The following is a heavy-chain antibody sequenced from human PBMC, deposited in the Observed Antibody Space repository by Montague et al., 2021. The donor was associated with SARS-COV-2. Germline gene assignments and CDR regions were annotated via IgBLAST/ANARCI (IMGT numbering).Heavy chain of an antibody. D-gene: IGHD2-2*02. CDR2: IYHTGST. J-gene: IGHJ6*02. CDR1: GGSISGSLYY. Sequence: TLSLTCTVSGGSISGSLYYWGWIRQHPGKGLEWIGYIYHTGSTDYDPSLKSRLTISLDASKRDFSLHLSSVTAADTAVYYCARDPSRQPLLYPIGDYYYGMDVWGQGTTVTVSS. V-gene: IGHV4-31*03. CDR3: ARDPSRQPLLYPIGDYYYGMDV.